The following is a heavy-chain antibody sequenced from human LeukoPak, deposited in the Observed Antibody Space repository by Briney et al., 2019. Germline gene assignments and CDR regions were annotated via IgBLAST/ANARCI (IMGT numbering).Heavy chain of an antibody. CDR3: AKVPVFSVTISEVVTDDAFDI. J-gene: IGHJ3*02. D-gene: IGHD3-3*01. Sequence: GSLRLSCAASGFTFSSYAMSWVRQAPGKGLEWVSAISGSGGSTYYADSVKGRFTISRDNSKNTVYLQMNSLRAEDTAVYYCAKVPVFSVTISEVVTDDAFDIWGQGTIVTVSS. CDR2: ISGSGGST. CDR1: GFTFSSYA. V-gene: IGHV3-23*01.